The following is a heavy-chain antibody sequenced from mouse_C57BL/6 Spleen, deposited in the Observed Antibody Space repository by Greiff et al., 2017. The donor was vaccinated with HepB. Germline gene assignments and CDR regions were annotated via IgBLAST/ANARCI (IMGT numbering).Heavy chain of an antibody. J-gene: IGHJ4*01. CDR1: GFTFSDYY. Sequence: EVKVEESEGGLVQPGSSMKLSCTASGFTFSDYYMAWVRQVPEKGLEWVANINYDGSSTYYLDSLKSRFIISRDNAKNVLYLQMRSLKSEDTATYYCARDRSDAGSYAMDYWGQGTSVTVSS. CDR2: INYDGSST. CDR3: ARDRSDAGSYAMDY. V-gene: IGHV5-16*01.